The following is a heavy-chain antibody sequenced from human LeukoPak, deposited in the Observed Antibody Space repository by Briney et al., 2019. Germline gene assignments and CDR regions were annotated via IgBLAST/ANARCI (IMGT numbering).Heavy chain of an antibody. J-gene: IGHJ4*02. CDR2: ISGDGGST. V-gene: IGHV3-43*02. CDR1: GFTFDDYA. CDR3: AKDPGYYYDPRGVFDY. D-gene: IGHD3-22*01. Sequence: PGGSLRLSCAASGFTFDDYAMHWVRQAPGKGLEWVSLISGDGGSTYYADSVKGRFTISRDNSKNSLYLQMNGLRTEDTALYYCAKDPGYYYDPRGVFDYWGQGTLVTVSS.